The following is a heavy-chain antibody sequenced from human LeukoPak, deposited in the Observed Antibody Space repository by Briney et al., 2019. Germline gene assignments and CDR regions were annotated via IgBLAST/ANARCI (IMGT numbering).Heavy chain of an antibody. D-gene: IGHD2-8*01. Sequence: SETLSLTCSVSGGSISSGDYYWSWSRQPPGKGLEWIGYIYYSGSTYYNPSLKSRVTISVDTSKNQFSLKLSSVTAADTAVYYCARHYVFVYGGSSFDYWGQGTLVTVSS. V-gene: IGHV4-30-4*01. J-gene: IGHJ4*02. CDR2: IYYSGST. CDR3: ARHYVFVYGGSSFDY. CDR1: GGSISSGDYY.